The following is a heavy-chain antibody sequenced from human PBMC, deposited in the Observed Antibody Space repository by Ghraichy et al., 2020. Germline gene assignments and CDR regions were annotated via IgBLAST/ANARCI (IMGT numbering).Heavy chain of an antibody. CDR3: ARDLYSRYYYMDV. CDR1: GFTFSDYY. D-gene: IGHD6-13*01. V-gene: IGHV3-11*05. J-gene: IGHJ6*03. CDR2: ISSSSSYT. Sequence: GESLNISCAASGFTFSDYYMSWIRQAPGKGLEWVSYISSSSSYTNYADSVKGRFTISRDNAKNSLYLQMNSLRAEDPAVYYCARDLYSRYYYMDVWGKGTTVTVSS.